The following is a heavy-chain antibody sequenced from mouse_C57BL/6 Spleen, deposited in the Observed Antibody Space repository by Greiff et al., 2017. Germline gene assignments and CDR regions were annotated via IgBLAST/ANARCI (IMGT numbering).Heavy chain of an antibody. J-gene: IGHJ2*01. CDR2: IGPGSGST. CDR1: GYTFTDYY. D-gene: IGHD2-4*01. Sequence: VQLLQSGAELVKPGASVKISCTASGYTFTDYYINWVKQRPGQGLEWIGKIGPGSGSTYYNEKFKGKATLTADKSSSTAYMQLSSLTSEDSAVYFCARSDDYDVRSFDYWGQGTTLTVSS. CDR3: ARSDDYDVRSFDY. V-gene: IGHV1-77*01.